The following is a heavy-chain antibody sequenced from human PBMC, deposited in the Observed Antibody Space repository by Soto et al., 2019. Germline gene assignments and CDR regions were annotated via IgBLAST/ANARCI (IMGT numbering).Heavy chain of an antibody. Sequence: QIQLVQSGAEVKKPGASVKVSCKASGYSFTSYGISWVRQAPGQGLEWMGWISAYNGNTNYEQKFQGRVTMTTDTSTNTAYLELRTLSSDDAAVYYCARDPPITGSLRGTPLMAVWGQGTTVTVSS. CDR2: ISAYNGNT. CDR1: GYSFTSYG. J-gene: IGHJ6*02. CDR3: ARDPPITGSLRGTPLMAV. D-gene: IGHD1-20*01. V-gene: IGHV1-18*04.